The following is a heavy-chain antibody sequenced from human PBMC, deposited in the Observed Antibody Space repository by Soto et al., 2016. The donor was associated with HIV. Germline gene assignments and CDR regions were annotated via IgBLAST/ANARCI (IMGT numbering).Heavy chain of an antibody. CDR3: ARARTLPPKTYVTFDI. D-gene: IGHD3-10*02. CDR1: GGSINSNY. V-gene: IGHV4-59*01. J-gene: IGHJ3*02. CDR2: MYYSGST. Sequence: QVQLQESGPGLVKPSETLSLTCTVSGGSINSNYWNWIRQPPGKGLEWIGYMYYSGSTDYNPSLQSRVTISVDTSKKHLSLKLNSVTAADTAVYYCARARTLPPKTYVTFDIWAKGQWSPSLQ.